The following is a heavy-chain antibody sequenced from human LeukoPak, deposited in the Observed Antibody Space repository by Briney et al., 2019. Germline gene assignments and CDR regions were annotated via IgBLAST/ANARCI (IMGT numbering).Heavy chain of an antibody. CDR1: GGSISSSSYY. V-gene: IGHV4-39*07. CDR2: IYYSGST. Sequence: SETLSLTCTVSGGSISSSSYYWGWIRQPPGKGLEWIGSIYYSGSTYYNPSLKSRVAISIDTSKNQFSLKLSSVTAADTAIYYCTREMYDSGGYRVSYFDYWGQGTLVTVSS. D-gene: IGHD3-22*01. CDR3: TREMYDSGGYRVSYFDY. J-gene: IGHJ4*02.